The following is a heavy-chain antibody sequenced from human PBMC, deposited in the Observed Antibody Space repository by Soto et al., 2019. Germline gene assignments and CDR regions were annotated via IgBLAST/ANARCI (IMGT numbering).Heavy chain of an antibody. CDR2: ISWNSGSI. D-gene: IGHD1-26*01. V-gene: IGHV3-9*01. CDR3: AKDSRDYSGMGYFDY. CDR1: GFTFDDYA. Sequence: EVQLVESWGGLVQPGRSLRLSCAASGFTFDDYAMHWVRQAPGKGLAWVSGISWNSGSIGYADSVKGRFTISRDNAKNSLYLQMNSLRAEDTALYYCAKDSRDYSGMGYFDYWGQGTLVTVSS. J-gene: IGHJ4*02.